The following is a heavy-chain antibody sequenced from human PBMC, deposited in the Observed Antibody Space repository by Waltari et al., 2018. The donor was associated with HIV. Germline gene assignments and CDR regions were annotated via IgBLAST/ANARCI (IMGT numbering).Heavy chain of an antibody. Sequence: QVQLQQWGAGLLKPSETLSLTCAVYGGSFSGYSWRWMRQPPGKGLEWIGEINHSGSTNYNPSLKSRVTISVDTSKNQFSLKLSSVTAADTAVYYCARLDSSGSNAFDIWGQGTMVTVSS. J-gene: IGHJ3*02. V-gene: IGHV4-34*01. D-gene: IGHD3-22*01. CDR2: INHSGST. CDR3: ARLDSSGSNAFDI. CDR1: GGSFSGYS.